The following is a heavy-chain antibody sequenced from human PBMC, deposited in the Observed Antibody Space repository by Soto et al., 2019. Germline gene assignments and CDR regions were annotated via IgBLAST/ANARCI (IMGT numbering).Heavy chain of an antibody. CDR3: ARGRVEVTLIRVAYSN. D-gene: IGHD3-10*01. CDR1: GFTFSTYA. Sequence: GGSLRLSCVASGFTFSTYAMHWVRQAPGKGLEWVALISYDGTNSYYADSVKGRFTISRDNSKYTLYLQMNSLRSEDTARYFCARGRVEVTLIRVAYSNWGQGP. J-gene: IGHJ4*02. V-gene: IGHV3-30-3*01. CDR2: ISYDGTNS.